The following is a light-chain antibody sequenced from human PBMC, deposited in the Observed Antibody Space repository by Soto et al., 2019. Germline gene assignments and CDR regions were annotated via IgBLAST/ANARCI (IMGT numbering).Light chain of an antibody. CDR3: QQYDNLPPTWT. V-gene: IGKV1-33*01. J-gene: IGKJ1*01. Sequence: IHMTEAPSTLSASVLYRVTITFLSIQSISSWLACNKKKPGKAPNLLIYDASKLETGVPSRFSGGGSGTHFTFTISNLQPEDIATYSCQQYDNLPPTWTFGQGTQV. CDR1: QSISSW. CDR2: DAS.